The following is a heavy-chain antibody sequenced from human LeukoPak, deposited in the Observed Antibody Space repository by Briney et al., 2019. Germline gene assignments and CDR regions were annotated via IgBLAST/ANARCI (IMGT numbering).Heavy chain of an antibody. CDR1: GFTFSSYA. J-gene: IGHJ4*02. Sequence: PGGSLRLSCAASGFTFSSYAMSWVRQAPGKGLEWVSAISGSGGSTYYADSVKGRFAISRDNSKNTLYLQMNSLRAEDTAVYYCAKDGRRTLGYCSSTSCYTDYWGQGTLVTVSS. V-gene: IGHV3-23*01. CDR2: ISGSGGST. D-gene: IGHD2-2*02. CDR3: AKDGRRTLGYCSSTSCYTDY.